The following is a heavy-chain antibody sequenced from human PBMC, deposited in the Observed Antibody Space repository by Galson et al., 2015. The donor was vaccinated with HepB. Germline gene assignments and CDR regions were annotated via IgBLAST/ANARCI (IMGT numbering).Heavy chain of an antibody. D-gene: IGHD3/OR15-3a*01. CDR3: ARDPIHYDSWTYDP. V-gene: IGHV3-21*01. CDR1: RFIFSSYS. J-gene: IGHJ5*02. CDR2: ISSTSTYI. Sequence: SLRLSCAASRFIFSSYSMNWVRQAPGKGLEWVSSISSTSTYIFYSDSVKGRFTISRDNAKNSLYLQMNSLRAEDTAVYYCARDPIHYDSWTYDPWGQGTLVTVSS.